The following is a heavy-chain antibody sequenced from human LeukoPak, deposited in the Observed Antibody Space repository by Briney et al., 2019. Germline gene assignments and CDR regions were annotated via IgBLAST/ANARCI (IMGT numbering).Heavy chain of an antibody. Sequence: GGSLRLSCAASGFTFSSYAMSWVRQAPGKGLEWVSAISGSGGTTYYADSMKGRFTISRDNSKHTLYLQMNSLRAEDTAVYYCAKDLWIVLVTRPDYWGQGTLVTVSS. CDR2: ISGSGGTT. V-gene: IGHV3-23*01. J-gene: IGHJ4*02. CDR3: AKDLWIVLVTRPDY. CDR1: GFTFSSYA. D-gene: IGHD2/OR15-2a*01.